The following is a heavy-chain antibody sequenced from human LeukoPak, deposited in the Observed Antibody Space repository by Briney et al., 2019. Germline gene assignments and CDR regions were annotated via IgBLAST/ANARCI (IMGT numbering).Heavy chain of an antibody. CDR3: ARGVGRGSGSTQGY. V-gene: IGHV3-74*01. CDR2: IKNDGGTT. Sequence: GGPLRLSCAASGFTFSDYWMLWVRQAPGKALVWVSRIKNDGGTTHSADSVKGRFTISRDNAKNTLYLQLYSLRAEDTAIYYCARGVGRGSGSTQGYWGQGTLVTVSS. CDR1: GFTFSDYW. J-gene: IGHJ4*02. D-gene: IGHD3-10*01.